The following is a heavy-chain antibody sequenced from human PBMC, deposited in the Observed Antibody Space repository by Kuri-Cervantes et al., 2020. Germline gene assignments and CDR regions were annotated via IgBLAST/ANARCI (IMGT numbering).Heavy chain of an antibody. D-gene: IGHD3-16*01. V-gene: IGHV3-7*01. CDR3: ARGGVRGVLHYYYMDV. J-gene: IGHJ6*03. Sequence: LSLTCAASGFTFSNAWMSWVRQAPGKGLEWVANINPDGSEKYYMGSVRGRFTISRDNSKNTLYLQLNSLRVEDTALYYCARGGVRGVLHYYYMDVWGKGTTVTVSS. CDR1: GFTFSNAW. CDR2: INPDGSEK.